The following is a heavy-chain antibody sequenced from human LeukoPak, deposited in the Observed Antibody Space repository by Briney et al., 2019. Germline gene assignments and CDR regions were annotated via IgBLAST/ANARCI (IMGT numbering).Heavy chain of an antibody. D-gene: IGHD6-13*01. CDR1: GDSVSSISAA. Sequence: SETLSLTCAISGDSVSSISAAWDWIRQSPSRGLEWLGRTYYRSKWFNDYAVSVKSRITINTDTSKNQFSLQLNSVTPEDTAVYYCARAFSSSWSSLRYYFDYWGQGTLVTVSS. V-gene: IGHV6-1*01. J-gene: IGHJ4*02. CDR2: TYYRSKWFN. CDR3: ARAFSSSWSSLRYYFDY.